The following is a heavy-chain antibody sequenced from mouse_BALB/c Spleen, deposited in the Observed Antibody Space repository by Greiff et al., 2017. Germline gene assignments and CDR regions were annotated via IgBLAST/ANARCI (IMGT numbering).Heavy chain of an antibody. CDR3: ARDMRYGNYVDY. J-gene: IGHJ2*01. Sequence: EVQLQEPGGGLVQPGGSLRLSCATSGFTFTDYYMSWVRQPPGKALEWLGFIRNKANGYTTEYSASVKGRFTISRDNSQSILYLQMNTLRAEDSATYYCARDMRYGNYVDYWGQGTTLTVSS. CDR1: GFTFTDYY. CDR2: IRNKANGYTT. D-gene: IGHD2-10*02. V-gene: IGHV7-3*02.